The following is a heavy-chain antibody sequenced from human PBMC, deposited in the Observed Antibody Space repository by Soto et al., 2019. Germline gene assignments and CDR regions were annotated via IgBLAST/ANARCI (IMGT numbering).Heavy chain of an antibody. CDR1: GGSTSSDNY. V-gene: IGHV4-30-4*01. CDR3: AREGGESSDGLYYFDS. Sequence: SETLSVTCTVSGGSTSSDNYWSWIRQPPVKGLEWIGHIYYSGNTDYNPSLKRRLAISIDTSKNQFSLKLSSVTAADTAVYFCAREGGESSDGLYYFDSWGQGSRVTVSS. CDR2: IYYSGNT. J-gene: IGHJ4*02. D-gene: IGHD3-16*01.